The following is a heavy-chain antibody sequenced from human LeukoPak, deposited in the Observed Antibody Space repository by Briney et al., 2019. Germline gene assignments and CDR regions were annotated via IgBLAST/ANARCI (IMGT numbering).Heavy chain of an antibody. Sequence: HPGGSLRLSCGGSGFSFSNYAMTWVRQAPGKGLEWVSSISGSGNTTFYADSVKGRFTMSRDNSKNTLYLQINSLRAGDTAAYYCAKEIYGDSTGGRFQHWGQGTLVTVSS. CDR3: AKEIYGDSTGGRFQH. D-gene: IGHD4-17*01. CDR1: GFSFSNYA. CDR2: ISGSGNTT. J-gene: IGHJ1*01. V-gene: IGHV3-23*01.